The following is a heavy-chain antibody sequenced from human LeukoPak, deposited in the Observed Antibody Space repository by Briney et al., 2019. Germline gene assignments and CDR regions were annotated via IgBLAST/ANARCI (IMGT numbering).Heavy chain of an antibody. CDR2: IYFTGST. D-gene: IGHD6-19*01. Sequence: SETLSLTCTVSTGSITNYYWSWIRQPPGKGLEWIGYIYFTGSTNYNASLKSRVTISVDTSKNQFSLKLSSVTAADTAVYYCARHSTDWGYFDYWGQGTLVTVSS. CDR1: TGSITNYY. CDR3: ARHSTDWGYFDY. J-gene: IGHJ4*02. V-gene: IGHV4-59*01.